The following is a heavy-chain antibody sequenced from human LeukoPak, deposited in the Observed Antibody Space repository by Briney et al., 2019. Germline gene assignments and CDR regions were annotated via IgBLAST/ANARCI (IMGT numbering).Heavy chain of an antibody. J-gene: IGHJ4*02. CDR1: GFTFNTHA. CDR3: AKDQGYSYYYLDY. D-gene: IGHD5-18*01. V-gene: IGHV3-23*01. CDR2: INGNGAST. Sequence: GGSLRLSCAASGFTFNTHAMSWVREAPGKGLEWVSGINGNGASTYYSDSVKGRFTISRDNSKNTLYLQMSSLRAEDTAAYYCAKDQGYSYYYLDYWGQGTLVTVSS.